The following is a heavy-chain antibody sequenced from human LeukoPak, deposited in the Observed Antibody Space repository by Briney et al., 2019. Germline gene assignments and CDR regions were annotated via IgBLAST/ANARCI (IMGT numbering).Heavy chain of an antibody. Sequence: PSETLSLTCTLSGGSISTYYWSWVRQPPGKGLEWIGYIYYTGSTDYNPSLKSRVTMSVDTSKNQFSLKRSSVTAADTAGYSCARGSVRGEFDPWGQGTLVTVSS. CDR3: ARGSVRGEFDP. CDR1: GGSISTYY. J-gene: IGHJ5*02. CDR2: IYYTGST. V-gene: IGHV4-59*01. D-gene: IGHD3-10*01.